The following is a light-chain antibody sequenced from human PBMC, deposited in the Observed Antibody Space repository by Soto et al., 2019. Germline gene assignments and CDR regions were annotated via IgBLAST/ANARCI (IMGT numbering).Light chain of an antibody. Sequence: QSALTQPASVSGSPGQSISVSCTGSSGDVGSYKYVSWYQQHPGKAPKLIIYEVNKRPSGVSDRFSGSKSGNTASLTVSGLQAEDEADYYCSSYAGSNNLIFGGGTKLTVL. J-gene: IGLJ2*01. V-gene: IGLV2-8*01. CDR2: EVN. CDR3: SSYAGSNNLI. CDR1: SGDVGSYKY.